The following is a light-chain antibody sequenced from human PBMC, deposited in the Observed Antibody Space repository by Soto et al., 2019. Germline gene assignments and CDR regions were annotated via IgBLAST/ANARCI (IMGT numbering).Light chain of an antibody. CDR3: QQLNSYPRT. V-gene: IGKV1-9*01. Sequence: DLQLTQSPSFLSTSVGDRVTITCLASQGIGSYLAWYQQKPGKAPKFLICLASTLQSGVPSRFSGSGSGTEFNLTITNLQPEDFATYYCQQLNSYPRTFGQGTKVDIK. J-gene: IGKJ1*01. CDR2: LAS. CDR1: QGIGSY.